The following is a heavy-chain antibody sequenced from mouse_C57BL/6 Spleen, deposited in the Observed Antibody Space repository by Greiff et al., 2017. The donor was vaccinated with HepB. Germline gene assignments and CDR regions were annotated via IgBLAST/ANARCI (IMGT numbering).Heavy chain of an antibody. CDR2: IYPSDSET. CDR1: GYTFTSYW. Sequence: VQLQQPGAELVRPGSSVKLSCKASGYTFTSYWMDWVKQRPGQGLEWIGNIYPSDSETHYNQKFKDKATLTVDKSSSTAYMQLSSLTSEDSAVYYCAREGVDGYLFAYWGQGTLVTVSA. D-gene: IGHD2-3*01. J-gene: IGHJ3*01. V-gene: IGHV1-61*01. CDR3: AREGVDGYLFAY.